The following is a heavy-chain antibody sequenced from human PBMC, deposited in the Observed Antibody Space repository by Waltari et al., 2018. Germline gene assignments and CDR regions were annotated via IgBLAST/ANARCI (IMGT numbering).Heavy chain of an antibody. J-gene: IGHJ5*02. Sequence: QVQLHQWGAGLLKPSETLSLNCAVSGGPFIDYSWSWIRQPPGKGLEWLGEISQMGGPTYNPSLRSRVTMSVDTIKKRFSLKLTSVTAADTAVYFCARTWGNSPPLGWLDPWGQGTRVTISS. CDR1: GGPFIDYS. CDR3: ARTWGNSPPLGWLDP. D-gene: IGHD7-27*01. V-gene: IGHV4-34*01. CDR2: ISQMGGP.